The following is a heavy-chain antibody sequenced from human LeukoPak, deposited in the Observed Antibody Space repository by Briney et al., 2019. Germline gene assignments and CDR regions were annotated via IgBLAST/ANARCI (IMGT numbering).Heavy chain of an antibody. CDR3: VRESSVWVGPGIGRPLDV. V-gene: IGHV3-7*01. J-gene: IGHJ6*04. D-gene: IGHD3-16*01. Sequence: QPGGSLRLSCAVSGFTFSDYWMTWVRQAPGRGLEWVANIKEDGSDKQYVDSVQGRFTISRDSAENSLYLQMNSLRAEDTAVYYCVRESSVWVGPGIGRPLDVWGKGTAVTVSS. CDR1: GFTFSDYW. CDR2: IKEDGSDK.